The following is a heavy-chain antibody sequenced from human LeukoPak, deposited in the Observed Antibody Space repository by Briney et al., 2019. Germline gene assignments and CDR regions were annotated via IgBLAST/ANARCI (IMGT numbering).Heavy chain of an antibody. J-gene: IGHJ5*02. CDR3: AKGPRYCTNGVCYSGVFDP. V-gene: IGHV3-43*02. D-gene: IGHD2-8*01. CDR2: ISGDGGST. CDR1: GFTFDDYA. Sequence: PGGSLRLPCAASGFTFDDYAMHWVRQAPGKGLEWVSLISGDGGSTYYADSVKGRFTISRDNSKNSLYLQMNSPRTEDTALYYCAKGPRYCTNGVCYSGVFDPWGQGTLVTVSS.